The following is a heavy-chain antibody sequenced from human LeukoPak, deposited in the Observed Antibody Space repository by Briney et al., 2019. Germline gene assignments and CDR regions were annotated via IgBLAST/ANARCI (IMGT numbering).Heavy chain of an antibody. J-gene: IGHJ4*02. CDR3: ASGQTYYNFDY. D-gene: IGHD1-26*01. CDR2: MNPNSGNT. V-gene: IGHV1-8*01. CDR1: GYTFTSYD. Sequence: ASVKVSCKASGYTFTSYDINWVRQATGQGLEWMGWMNPNSGNTGYAQKFQGRVTMTRNTSISTAYMELSRLTSDDTAAYYCASGQTYYNFDYWGQGTLVTVSS.